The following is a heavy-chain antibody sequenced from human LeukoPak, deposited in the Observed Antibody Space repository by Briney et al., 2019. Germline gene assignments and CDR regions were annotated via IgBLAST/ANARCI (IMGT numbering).Heavy chain of an antibody. CDR3: ASRKLGNDY. CDR2: IYHTGST. CDR1: GGSVSDYY. D-gene: IGHD7-27*01. Sequence: SETLSLTCTISGGSVSDYYWSWIRQSPGKGLEWIGYIYHTGSTSYGPSLKSRVTISADTSQNQFSLKLSSVTAADTAVYYCASRKLGNDYWGQGTPVTVSS. V-gene: IGHV4-59*02. J-gene: IGHJ4*02.